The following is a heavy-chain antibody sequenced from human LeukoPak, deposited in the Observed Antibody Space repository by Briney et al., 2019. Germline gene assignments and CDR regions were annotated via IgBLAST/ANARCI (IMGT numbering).Heavy chain of an antibody. V-gene: IGHV3-30*02. CDR3: AKVTGGVPAAILYLDY. CDR1: GFAFSSYG. D-gene: IGHD2-2*02. Sequence: GGSLRLSCAASGFAFSSYGMHWVRQAPGKGLEWVAFIRYDGSNKYYADSVKGRFTISRDNSKITLYLQMNSLRAEDTAVYYCAKVTGGVPAAILYLDYWGRGTLVTVSS. J-gene: IGHJ4*02. CDR2: IRYDGSNK.